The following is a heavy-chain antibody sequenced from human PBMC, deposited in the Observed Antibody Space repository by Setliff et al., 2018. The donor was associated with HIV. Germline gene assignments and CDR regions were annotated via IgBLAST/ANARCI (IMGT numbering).Heavy chain of an antibody. J-gene: IGHJ6*03. V-gene: IGHV4-59*01. D-gene: IGHD6-19*01. Sequence: SETLSLTCTVSGGSISSYYWSWIRQPPGKGLEWIGYIYYSGSTNYNPSLKSRVTISVDTSKNQFSLKLSSVTAADTAVYYCARGGSSGWERGLGYYYYYYMDVWG. CDR2: IYYSGST. CDR3: ARGGSSGWERGLGYYYYYYMDV. CDR1: GGSISSYY.